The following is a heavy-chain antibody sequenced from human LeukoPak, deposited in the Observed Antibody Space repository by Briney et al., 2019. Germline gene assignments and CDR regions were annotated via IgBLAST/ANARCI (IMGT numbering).Heavy chain of an antibody. V-gene: IGHV4-59*08. D-gene: IGHD6-13*01. CDR3: ARPDTGYSSSYYAD. J-gene: IGHJ4*02. Sequence: SSETLSLTCTVSGDSMSTYYWSWIRQPPGMGLEWIGYIHYSGSTNYNPSLKRRITISTDTSKNHFSLKLSSVTAADTALYYCARPDTGYSSSYYADWGQGTLVTVSS. CDR1: GDSMSTYY. CDR2: IHYSGST.